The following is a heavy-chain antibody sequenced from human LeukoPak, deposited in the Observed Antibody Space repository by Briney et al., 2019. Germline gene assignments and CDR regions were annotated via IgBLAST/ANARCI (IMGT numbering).Heavy chain of an antibody. D-gene: IGHD7-27*01. CDR1: GFTFSNFW. V-gene: IGHV3-7*01. Sequence: PGGSLRLSCAPSGFTFSNFWMSWVRQAPGKGLEWVANIKPDGSEKYYADSVKGRFTISRDNAKNSLYLQMNSLRAEDTAVYYRARHINWGFDYWGQGTPVTVSS. CDR3: ARHINWGFDY. J-gene: IGHJ4*02. CDR2: IKPDGSEK.